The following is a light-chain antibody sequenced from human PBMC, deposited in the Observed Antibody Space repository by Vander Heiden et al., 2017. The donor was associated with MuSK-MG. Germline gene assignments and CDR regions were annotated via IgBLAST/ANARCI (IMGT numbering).Light chain of an antibody. CDR3: QQHNNCPWT. V-gene: IGKV3-15*01. CDR2: GAS. J-gene: IGKJ1*01. Sequence: EIVMTQSPATLSVSPGERATLSCRASQSVSSHLVWYQQKPGQAPKLLIHGASTRATGIPARFSGSGSGTEFTLTISSLQSEDFAVYYCQQHNNCPWTFGQGTKVEIK. CDR1: QSVSSH.